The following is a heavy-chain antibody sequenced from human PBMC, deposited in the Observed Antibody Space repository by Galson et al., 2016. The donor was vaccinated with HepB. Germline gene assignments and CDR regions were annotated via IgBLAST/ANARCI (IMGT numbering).Heavy chain of an antibody. CDR3: ARGNYYGSGSHGNAVVFDH. V-gene: IGHV2-70*11. CDR1: GFSLRTSGMC. D-gene: IGHD3-10*01. Sequence: PALVKPPQTLTLTCTFSGFSLRTSGMCVSWIRQPPGKALEWLARIDWADDKYYSSSLKTRLTVSKDTSKNQVVLTLTNVDPADTAMYYCARGNYYGSGSHGNAVVFDHWGQGILVTVS. J-gene: IGHJ5*02. CDR2: IDWADDK.